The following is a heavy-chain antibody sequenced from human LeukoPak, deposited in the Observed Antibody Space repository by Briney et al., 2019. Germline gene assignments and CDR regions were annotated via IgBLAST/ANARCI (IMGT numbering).Heavy chain of an antibody. CDR2: INHSGRT. V-gene: IGHV4-34*01. Sequence: SETLSLTCAVSGGSFIGHYWSWIRQPPGKGLEWIGEINHSGRTNYNPSLKSRVTISIDTSKNQISLNLTSVTAADTAVYYCARTSGYFDSSGYYQQNPYYFEYWGQGTLVSVSS. CDR3: ARTSGYFDSSGYYQQNPYYFEY. CDR1: GGSFIGHY. D-gene: IGHD3-22*01. J-gene: IGHJ4*02.